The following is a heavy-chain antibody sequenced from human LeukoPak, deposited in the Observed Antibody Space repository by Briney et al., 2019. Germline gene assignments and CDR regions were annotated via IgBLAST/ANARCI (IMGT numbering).Heavy chain of an antibody. D-gene: IGHD2-2*01. Sequence: PSETLSLTCTVSGGSISSGSYYWSWIRQPAGKGLEWIGRIYTSGSTNYNPSLKSRVTISVDTSKNQFSLKLSSVTAADTAVYYCARDQRSHHIVVVPVAIGAFDIWGQGTMVTVSS. CDR3: ARDQRSHHIVVVPVAIGAFDI. CDR1: GGSISSGSYY. CDR2: IYTSGST. J-gene: IGHJ3*02. V-gene: IGHV4-61*02.